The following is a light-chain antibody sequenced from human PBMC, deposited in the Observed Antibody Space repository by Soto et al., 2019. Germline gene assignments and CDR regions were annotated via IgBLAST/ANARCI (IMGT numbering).Light chain of an antibody. CDR3: SSYTSSSTRGV. Sequence: QSVLTQPASVSGSPGQSITISCTGTSSDVGGYNYVSWYQQHPGKAPKLMIYDVSNRPSGVPNRFSGSKSGNTASLTISGLQAEDEADYYCSSYTSSSTRGVFGVGTKVTVL. CDR1: SSDVGGYNY. CDR2: DVS. V-gene: IGLV2-14*01. J-gene: IGLJ2*01.